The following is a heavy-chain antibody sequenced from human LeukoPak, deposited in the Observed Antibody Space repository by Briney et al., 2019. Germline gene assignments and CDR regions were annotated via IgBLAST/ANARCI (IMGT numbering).Heavy chain of an antibody. D-gene: IGHD3-22*01. J-gene: IGHJ4*02. V-gene: IGHV3-66*01. CDR1: VFTLSNNY. CDR2: IYSDGRP. CDR3: ARMLGYDSSGYYRGFFDY. Sequence: PGGCLRLSRAASVFTLSNNYMSGVRPAPGRGREWVSVIYSDGRPYYADSVKGRFTISRDHSENILYLEMSSLRAEDTAVYFCARMLGYDSSGYYRGFFDYWRERTLVSV.